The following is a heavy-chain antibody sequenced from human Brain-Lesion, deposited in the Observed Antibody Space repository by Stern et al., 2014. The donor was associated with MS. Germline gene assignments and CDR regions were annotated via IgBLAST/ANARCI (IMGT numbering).Heavy chain of an antibody. CDR1: GFTFGSCA. CDR2: VSYDGSNK. Sequence: VHLVESGGGVVQPGRPLRLSCVASGFTFGSCAMHWVRQAPGKGTEWVAGVSYDGSNKYYADSVKGRFTISRDNSQNTLYMQMSSLRPEDTAVYYCAKDRQYLTYFFDHWGQGSLVTVSS. V-gene: IGHV3-30*18. CDR3: AKDRQYLTYFFDH. D-gene: IGHD2/OR15-2a*01. J-gene: IGHJ5*02.